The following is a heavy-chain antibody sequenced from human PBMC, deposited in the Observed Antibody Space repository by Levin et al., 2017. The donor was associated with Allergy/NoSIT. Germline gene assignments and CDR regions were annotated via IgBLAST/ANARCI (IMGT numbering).Heavy chain of an antibody. D-gene: IGHD1-7*01. CDR3: ARVPGTTMYDYFDY. Sequence: GGSLRLSCAASGFTFSSYAMHWVRQAPGKGLEWVAVISYDGCNKYYADSVKGRFTISRDNSKNTLYLQMNSLRAEDTAVYYCARVPGTTMYDYFDYWGQGTLVTVSS. CDR1: GFTFSSYA. CDR2: ISYDGCNK. J-gene: IGHJ4*02. V-gene: IGHV3-30-3*01.